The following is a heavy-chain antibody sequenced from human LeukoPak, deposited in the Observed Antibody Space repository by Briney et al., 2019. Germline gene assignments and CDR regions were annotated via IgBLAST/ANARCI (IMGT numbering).Heavy chain of an antibody. CDR3: AKKDGSGYLGY. CDR1: GFTFSSYA. CDR2: ISGSGGST. Sequence: GGSLRLSCAASGFTFSSYAMGWVRQAPGKGLEWVSAISGSGGSTYYADSVKGRFTISRDNSKNTLYLQMNSLRAEDTAVYYCAKKDGSGYLGYWGQGTLVTVSS. J-gene: IGHJ4*02. V-gene: IGHV3-23*01. D-gene: IGHD3-22*01.